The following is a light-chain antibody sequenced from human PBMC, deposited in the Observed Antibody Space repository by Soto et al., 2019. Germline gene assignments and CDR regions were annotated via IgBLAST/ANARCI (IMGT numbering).Light chain of an antibody. CDR2: GTS. J-gene: IGKJ5*01. CDR3: QQYGSSPIT. Sequence: ETVLTQSPGTLSLSPGERATLSCRASQSVSTSYLAWYQHRRGQAPRLLIYGTSSRATGIPDRFSGSGSGTDFTLTISRLEPEDFAVYYCQQYGSSPITFGQGTRLEIK. CDR1: QSVSTSY. V-gene: IGKV3-20*01.